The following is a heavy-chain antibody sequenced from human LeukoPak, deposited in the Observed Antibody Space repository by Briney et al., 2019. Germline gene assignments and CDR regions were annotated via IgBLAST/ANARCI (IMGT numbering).Heavy chain of an antibody. CDR3: ARLDIVVVVAALRAPNDY. Sequence: SETLSLTCTVSGGSISSSSYYWGWIRQPPGNGLEWIVSIYYSGSTYYNPSLKSRVTISVDTSKNQFSLKLSSVTAADTAVYYCARLDIVVVVAALRAPNDYWGQGTLVTVSS. J-gene: IGHJ4*02. V-gene: IGHV4-39*01. CDR1: GGSISSSSYY. D-gene: IGHD2-15*01. CDR2: IYYSGST.